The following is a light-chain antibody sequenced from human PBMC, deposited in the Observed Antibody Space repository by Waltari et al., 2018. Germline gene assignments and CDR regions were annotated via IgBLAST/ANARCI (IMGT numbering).Light chain of an antibody. CDR1: QSISDW. CDR2: KAS. V-gene: IGKV1-5*03. Sequence: DIQMTQSPSTLSASVGDRVTITCRASQSISDWLAWYQQKPGKAPKLLIYKASTLETGVPSRFSGSGSGTEFTRTITSLQPDDFATYSCQHYNSYSSWTFGQGTKVEIK. J-gene: IGKJ1*01. CDR3: QHYNSYSSWT.